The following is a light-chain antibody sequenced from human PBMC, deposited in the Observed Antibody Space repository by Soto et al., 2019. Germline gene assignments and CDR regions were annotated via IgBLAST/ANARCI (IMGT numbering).Light chain of an antibody. Sequence: DIVLTQSPATLSLSPGERATHSCRASQTVSSRYLAWYQQKPGQAPRLLIYGASSRATGIPDRFSGSGSGTDFTLTISRLEPEDFAVYYCQQCGSSRTFGQGTKVDI. CDR3: QQCGSSRT. V-gene: IGKV3-20*01. CDR2: GAS. J-gene: IGKJ1*01. CDR1: QTVSSRY.